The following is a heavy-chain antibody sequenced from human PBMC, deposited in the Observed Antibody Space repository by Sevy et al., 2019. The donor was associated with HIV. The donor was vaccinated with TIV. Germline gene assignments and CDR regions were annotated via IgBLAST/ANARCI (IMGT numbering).Heavy chain of an antibody. D-gene: IGHD5-18*01. J-gene: IGHJ4*02. CDR3: ASVHTTMVSIDY. Sequence: SETLSLTCTVSGDSVSSYYWSWIRQPPGKGLEWIGYIYHTGSTNYNPSFKSRVTISVDTSKNQFSLNLSSVTAADTAVYYCASVHTTMVSIDYWGQGPLATVSS. CDR2: IYHTGST. V-gene: IGHV4-59*02. CDR1: GDSVSSYY.